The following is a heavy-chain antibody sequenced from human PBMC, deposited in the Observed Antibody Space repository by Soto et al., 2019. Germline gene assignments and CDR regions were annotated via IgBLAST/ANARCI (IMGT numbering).Heavy chain of an antibody. CDR1: GGSISSSSYY. CDR2: IYYSGST. J-gene: IGHJ4*02. CDR3: ARQKGVDDYDFWSGPYYFDY. V-gene: IGHV4-39*01. D-gene: IGHD3-3*01. Sequence: QLQLQESGPGLVKPSETLSLTCTVSGGSISSSSYYWGWIRQPPGKGLEWIGSIYYSGSTYYNPSLKSRVTISVDTSKHQFSLKLSSVTAADTAVYYCARQKGVDDYDFWSGPYYFDYWGQGTLVTVSS.